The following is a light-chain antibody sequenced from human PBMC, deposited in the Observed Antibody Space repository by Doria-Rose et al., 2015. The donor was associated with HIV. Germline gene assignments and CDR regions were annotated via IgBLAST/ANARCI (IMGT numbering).Light chain of an antibody. CDR1: QSVSTD. J-gene: IGKJ5*01. CDR2: GAS. Sequence: TQSPETLSVSPGESATLSCMASQSVSTDLAWYQHKPGQAPRLLIWGASTRATGIPARFSGSGSGTEFTLTISSLQSEDFAIYFCHQYNNWPTFGQGTRLDIK. CDR3: HQYNNWPT. V-gene: IGKV3-15*01.